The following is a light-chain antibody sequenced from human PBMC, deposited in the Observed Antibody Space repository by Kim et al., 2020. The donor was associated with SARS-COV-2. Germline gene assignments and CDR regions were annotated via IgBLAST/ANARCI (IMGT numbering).Light chain of an antibody. Sequence: SVSPGERATLSCMASQSVSSNLAWYQHKPGQAPRLLIYGASTRATGIPARFSGSGSGTEFTLTISSLQSEDFAFYYCQQYNNGRTFGQGTKVDIK. V-gene: IGKV3-15*01. CDR2: GAS. J-gene: IGKJ1*01. CDR3: QQYNNGRT. CDR1: QSVSSN.